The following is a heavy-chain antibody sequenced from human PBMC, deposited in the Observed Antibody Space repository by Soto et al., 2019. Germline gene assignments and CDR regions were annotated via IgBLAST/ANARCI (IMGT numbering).Heavy chain of an antibody. D-gene: IGHD3-3*01. J-gene: IGHJ6*02. CDR2: ISGSSSTI. V-gene: IGHV3-48*02. CDR3: ATDVLRFLESSYYYYGMDV. CDR1: GFTFSSYS. Sequence: EVQLVESGGGLVQPGGSLRLSCAASGFTFSSYSMNWVRQAPGKGLEWVSYISGSSSTIYYADSVKGRFTISRDNAKNSLYLQMNSLRDEDTAVYYCATDVLRFLESSYYYYGMDVWGQGTTVTVSS.